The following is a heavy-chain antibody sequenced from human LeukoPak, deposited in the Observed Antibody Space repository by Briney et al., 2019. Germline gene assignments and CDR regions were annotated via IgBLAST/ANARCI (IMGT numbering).Heavy chain of an antibody. CDR2: ISGSGGTT. J-gene: IGHJ6*02. V-gene: IGHV3-23*01. Sequence: GGSLRLFCAASGFTFNNYAKNWVRRAPGKGLEWVSVISGSGGTTYYADSVKGRFTISRDSSKNTLYLQMNSLRAEDTAVYYCAKVSGGGLYYDGMDVWGQGTTVTVSS. D-gene: IGHD1-14*01. CDR3: AKVSGGGLYYDGMDV. CDR1: GFTFNNYA.